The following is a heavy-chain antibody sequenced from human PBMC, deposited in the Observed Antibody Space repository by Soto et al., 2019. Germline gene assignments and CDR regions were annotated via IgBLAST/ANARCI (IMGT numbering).Heavy chain of an antibody. CDR3: EKAPLVVTASHWLDP. J-gene: IGHJ5*02. V-gene: IGHV3-23*01. CDR2: ISGSGGTT. CDR1: GFTFSDYA. D-gene: IGHD2-21*02. Sequence: PGGSLRLSCAASGFTFSDYAMNWVRQAPGKGLEWVSAISGSGGTTYYAESVRGRFTISRDNFKNTLYLQMNSLRVDDTAVYYCEKAPLVVTASHWLDPWGHGTLLTVSS.